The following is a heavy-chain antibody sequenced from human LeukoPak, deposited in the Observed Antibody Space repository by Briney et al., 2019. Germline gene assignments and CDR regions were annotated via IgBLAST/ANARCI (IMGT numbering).Heavy chain of an antibody. CDR1: GFTFTNFA. CDR2: TVGIGPDT. V-gene: IGHV3-23*01. CDR3: AKPSRDFDSSGYSHFDY. Sequence: GGSLRLSCAASGFTFTNFAMTWVRQAPGKGLEWVAATVGIGPDTYHADSVKGRFTTSRDNSKNTLYLQMHSLRAEDTAIYYCAKPSRDFDSSGYSHFDYWGQGTLVTVSS. J-gene: IGHJ4*02. D-gene: IGHD3-22*01.